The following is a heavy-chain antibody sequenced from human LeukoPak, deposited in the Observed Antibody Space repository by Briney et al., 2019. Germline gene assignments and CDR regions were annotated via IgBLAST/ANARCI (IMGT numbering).Heavy chain of an antibody. CDR2: ISYDGSNK. CDR1: GFTFDDYG. Sequence: HPGGSLRLSCAASGFTFDDYGMSWVRQAPGKGLEWVAVISYDGSNKYYADSVKGRFTISRDNSKNTLYLQMNSLRAEDTAVYYCARALGLLLALDYWGQGTLVTVSS. D-gene: IGHD1-26*01. CDR3: ARALGLLLALDY. V-gene: IGHV3-30*03. J-gene: IGHJ4*02.